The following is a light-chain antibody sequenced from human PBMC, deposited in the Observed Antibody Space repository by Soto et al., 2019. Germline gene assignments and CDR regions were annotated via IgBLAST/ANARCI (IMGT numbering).Light chain of an antibody. J-gene: IGKJ5*01. CDR1: QSLFDSDNGNTY. V-gene: IGKV2-40*01. CDR2: MLS. CDR3: MQLTEFPIT. Sequence: VMTQTPLSLHVTPGEPASISCRSSQSLFDSDNGNTYLAVNLQKPGQSPKLLIYMLSYRASGVPDRYSGSGSGTEFTLKISREEAEDVGVYFFMQLTEFPITVGQGTRPEIK.